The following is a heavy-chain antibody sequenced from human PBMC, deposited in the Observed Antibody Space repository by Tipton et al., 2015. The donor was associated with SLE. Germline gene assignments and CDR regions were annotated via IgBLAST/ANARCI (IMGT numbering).Heavy chain of an antibody. CDR2: IIPIFGTA. D-gene: IGHD3-3*01. J-gene: IGHJ1*01. V-gene: IGHV1-69*01. Sequence: QLVQSGAEVKKPGESLKIYCKASGCTFSSDAIIWVRQAPGQGREWMGGIIPIFGTANYAQKFQGRVTITADDSTSNAYMDLSSLRSEDTAVYYCARGAIFGVVNTEYFQNWGQGTLVTVSS. CDR1: GCTFSSDA. CDR3: ARGAIFGVVNTEYFQN.